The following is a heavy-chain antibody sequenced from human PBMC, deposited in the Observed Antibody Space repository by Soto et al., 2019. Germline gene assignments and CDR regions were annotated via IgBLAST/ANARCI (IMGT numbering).Heavy chain of an antibody. V-gene: IGHV5-10-1*01. CDR2: IDPSDSYT. J-gene: IGHJ4*02. CDR3: ARHSATTYYFDY. D-gene: IGHD1-26*01. Sequence: GESLKISCKGSGYSFTSYWISWVRQMPGKGLEWMGRIDPSDSYTNYSPSFQGHVTISADKSISTAYLQWSSLRASDTAMYYCARHSATTYYFDYWGQGTLVTVSS. CDR1: GYSFTSYW.